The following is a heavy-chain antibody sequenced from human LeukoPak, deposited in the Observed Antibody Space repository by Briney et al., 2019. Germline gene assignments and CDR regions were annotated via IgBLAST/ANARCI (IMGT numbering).Heavy chain of an antibody. Sequence: GGSLRLSCAAAGFTFSDYYMSWIRQAPGKGLEWVSYISGSSTHTNYADSVKGRFTISRDNAKKSLYLQMNSLRAEDTAVYYCATPGLLGYCSSAICAPPGYWGQGTLVTVSS. CDR3: ATPGLLGYCSSAICAPPGY. D-gene: IGHD2-2*01. J-gene: IGHJ4*02. CDR1: GFTFSDYY. CDR2: ISGSSTHT. V-gene: IGHV3-11*03.